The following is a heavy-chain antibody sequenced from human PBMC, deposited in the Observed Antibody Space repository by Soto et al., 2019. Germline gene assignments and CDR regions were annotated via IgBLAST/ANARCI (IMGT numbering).Heavy chain of an antibody. D-gene: IGHD6-13*01. V-gene: IGHV3-33*01. J-gene: IGHJ4*02. CDR2: IWYDGSNK. Sequence: VAVIWYDGSNKYYADSVKGRFTISRDNSKNTLYLQMNSLRAEDTAVYYCARAVGYSSSWYDYWGQGTLVTVSS. CDR3: ARAVGYSSSWYDY.